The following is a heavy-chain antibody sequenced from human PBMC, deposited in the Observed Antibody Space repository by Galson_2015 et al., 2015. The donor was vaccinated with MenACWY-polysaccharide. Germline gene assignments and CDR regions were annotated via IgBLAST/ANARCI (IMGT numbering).Heavy chain of an antibody. CDR1: GFTFSSYW. CDR2: INSDGSST. V-gene: IGHV3-74*01. Sequence: SLRLSCAASGFTFSSYWMHWVRQAPGKGLVWVSRINSDGSSTSYADSVKGRFTISRDNAKNTLYLQMNSLRAEDTAVYYCARAGIDSSSWYTGGDFDYCGQGTLVTVSS. D-gene: IGHD6-13*01. CDR3: ARAGIDSSSWYTGGDFDY. J-gene: IGHJ4*02.